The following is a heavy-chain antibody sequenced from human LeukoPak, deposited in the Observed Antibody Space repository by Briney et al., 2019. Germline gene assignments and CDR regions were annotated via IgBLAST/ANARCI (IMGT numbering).Heavy chain of an antibody. CDR2: IRSKANSSAT. J-gene: IGHJ3*02. D-gene: IGHD3-22*01. Sequence: PGGSLRLSCAASGFTFSDSDMHWVRQASGKGLEWIGRIRSKANSSATAYAASVKGRFTISRDDSKNTAYLQMNSLKTEDTAVYYCTRLGDSSGYYSDAFDIWGQGTTVTVSS. CDR3: TRLGDSSGYYSDAFDI. CDR1: GFTFSDSD. V-gene: IGHV3-73*01.